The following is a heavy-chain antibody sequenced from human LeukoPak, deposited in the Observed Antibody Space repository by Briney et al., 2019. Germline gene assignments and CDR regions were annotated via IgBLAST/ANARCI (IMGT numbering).Heavy chain of an antibody. J-gene: IGHJ4*02. CDR3: ARGRLDY. CDR2: ISYDGSNK. CDR1: GFTFSSYA. V-gene: IGHV3-30-3*01. Sequence: GGSLRLSCAASGFTFSSYAMHWVRQAPGKGLEWVAVISYDGSNKYYADSVKGRFTISRDNSKNTLYLQMSSLRAEDTAVYYCARGRLDYWGQGTLVTVSS.